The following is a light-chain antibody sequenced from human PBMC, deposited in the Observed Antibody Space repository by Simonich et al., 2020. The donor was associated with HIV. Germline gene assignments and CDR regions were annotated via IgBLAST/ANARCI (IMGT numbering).Light chain of an antibody. CDR1: QSVSSSD. CDR2: GAS. V-gene: IGKV3-20*01. CDR3: QQYGSSPWT. J-gene: IGKJ1*01. Sequence: EIVFTQSPGTLSLSPGERATLSCRASQSVSSSDLAWYPHKPGPAPRRLIYGASSRATVIPDRFSGSGSGTDFTLTISRLEPEDFAVYYCQQYGSSPWTFGQGTKVEIK.